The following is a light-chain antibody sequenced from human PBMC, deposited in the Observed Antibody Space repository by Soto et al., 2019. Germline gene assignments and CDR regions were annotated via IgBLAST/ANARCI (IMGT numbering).Light chain of an antibody. V-gene: IGKV1-5*03. J-gene: IGKJ4*01. Sequence: DIQMTQSPSTLSASVGDRVTITCRASQSISSWLAWYQQQPGKAPKLLIYKASSLESGVPLRFSGSGSGTEFTLTISSLQPDDFATYYCQQYNSYALTFGGGTKVEIK. CDR3: QQYNSYALT. CDR2: KAS. CDR1: QSISSW.